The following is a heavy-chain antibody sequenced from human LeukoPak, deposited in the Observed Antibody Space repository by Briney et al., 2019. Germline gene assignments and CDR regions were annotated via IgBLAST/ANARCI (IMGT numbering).Heavy chain of an antibody. CDR1: GFTFRSYC. D-gene: IGHD2-21*01. V-gene: IGHV3-7*01. CDR3: ARDRLLPIPYYMDD. Sequence: GGSLRLSCAASGFTFRSYCMSWVRQAPGKGLEWVANIKQDGGEKYYVDFVKGRFTISRDNAKNSLYLHMNSLRAEDTAVYYCARDRLLPIPYYMDDWGKGTTVSVSS. CDR2: IKQDGGEK. J-gene: IGHJ6*03.